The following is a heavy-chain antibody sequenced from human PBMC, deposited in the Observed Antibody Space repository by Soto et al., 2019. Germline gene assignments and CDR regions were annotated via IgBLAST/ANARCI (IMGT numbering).Heavy chain of an antibody. CDR1: GGTFSSYA. V-gene: IGHV1-69*01. Sequence: QVQLVQSGAEVMKPGSSVKVSCKASGGTFSSYAISWVRQAPGQGLEWMGGIIPIFGTANYAQKVQGRVTIPADESTSTAYMELSSLRSEDTAVYYCVVGEVVLAAEPYCGQGTLVTVSS. CDR3: VVGEVVLAAEPY. J-gene: IGHJ4*02. D-gene: IGHD2-15*01. CDR2: IIPIFGTA.